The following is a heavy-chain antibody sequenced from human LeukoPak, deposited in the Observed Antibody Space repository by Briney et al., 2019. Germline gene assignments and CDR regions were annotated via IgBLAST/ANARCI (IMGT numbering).Heavy chain of an antibody. D-gene: IGHD2-2*01. CDR2: ISYDGSNK. CDR3: AKGRTVVVPASSEFDY. V-gene: IGHV3-30*18. CDR1: GFTFSSYG. J-gene: IGHJ4*02. Sequence: GGSLRLSCGASGFTFSSYGMHWVRQAPGKGLEWVAVISYDGSNKYYADSVKGRFTISRDNSKNTLYLQMNSLRAEDTAVYYCAKGRTVVVPASSEFDYWGQGTLVTVSS.